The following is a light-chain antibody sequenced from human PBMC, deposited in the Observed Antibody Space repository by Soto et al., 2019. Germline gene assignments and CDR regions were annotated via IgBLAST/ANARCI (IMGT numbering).Light chain of an antibody. CDR3: QQFGSSVT. V-gene: IGKV3-20*01. CDR1: QSVSSY. Sequence: EIVLTHSPATLSLSPGARATLSCRASQSVSSYLAWYQQKPGQAPRLLIYRTSTRATGIPDRFSGSGSGTDFTLTISRLEPEDFAVYYCQQFGSSVTFGQGTRLEIK. CDR2: RTS. J-gene: IGKJ5*01.